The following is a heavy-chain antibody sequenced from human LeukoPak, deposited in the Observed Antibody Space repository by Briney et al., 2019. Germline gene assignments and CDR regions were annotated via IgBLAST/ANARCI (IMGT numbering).Heavy chain of an antibody. D-gene: IGHD6-19*01. CDR2: ISSSGSYI. Sequence: GGSLRLSCAASGFTFSSYTINWVRQAPGKGLEWVSSISSSGSYIYYADSVKGRFTISRDNSKNTLWLQMNSLRAEDTAIYYCAKYDRGDSSGWYSFSTSYHGMDVGGQGTRVTVSS. CDR1: GFTFSSYT. CDR3: AKYDRGDSSGWYSFSTSYHGMDV. J-gene: IGHJ6*02. V-gene: IGHV3-21*04.